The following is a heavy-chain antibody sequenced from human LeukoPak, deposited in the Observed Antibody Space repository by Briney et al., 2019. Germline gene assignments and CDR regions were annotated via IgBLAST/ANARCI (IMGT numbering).Heavy chain of an antibody. CDR1: GGTFSSYA. Sequence: ASVKVSCKASGGTFSSYAISWVRQAPGQGLEWMGGIIPIFGTANYAQKFQGRVTITADESTSTAYMELSSLRSEDTAVYYCARERPAGPAAILWGQGTLVTVSS. CDR2: IIPIFGTA. J-gene: IGHJ4*02. D-gene: IGHD2-2*01. CDR3: ARERPAGPAAIL. V-gene: IGHV1-69*13.